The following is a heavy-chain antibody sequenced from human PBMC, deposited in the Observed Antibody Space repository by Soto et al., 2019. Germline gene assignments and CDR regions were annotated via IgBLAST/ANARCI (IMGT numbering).Heavy chain of an antibody. CDR1: GYTFTSYY. D-gene: IGHD2-21*02. CDR2: INPSGGST. J-gene: IGHJ6*02. Sequence: ASVKVSCKASGYTFTSYYMHWVRQAPGQGLEWMGIINPSGGSTSYAQKFQGRATMTRDTSTSTVYMELSSLRSEDTAVYYCARLGGGNSVRHYYDGMDVSGQGTTVTVSS. V-gene: IGHV1-46*01. CDR3: ARLGGGNSVRHYYDGMDV.